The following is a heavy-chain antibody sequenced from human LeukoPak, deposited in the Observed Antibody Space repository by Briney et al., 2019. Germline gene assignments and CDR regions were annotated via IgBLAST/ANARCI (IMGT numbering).Heavy chain of an antibody. D-gene: IGHD4-17*01. CDR2: MNPNSGNT. V-gene: IGHV1-8*01. CDR3: ARGQQHGYVDYFYAFDM. J-gene: IGHJ3*02. CDR1: GYTFTSYD. Sequence: ASVKVSCKASGYTFTSYDINWVRQATGQGLEWMGWMNPNSGNTGYAQKFQGRVTMTRNTSIRTAYMDVSSLRSEDTAVYYCARGQQHGYVDYFYAFDMWGQGTMVTVS.